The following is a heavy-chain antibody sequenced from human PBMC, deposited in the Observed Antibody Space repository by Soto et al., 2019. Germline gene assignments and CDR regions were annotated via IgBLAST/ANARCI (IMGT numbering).Heavy chain of an antibody. CDR1: GFTFSSYG. V-gene: IGHV3-30*18. CDR3: AKDQSSSWYHPPTMYNWFDP. CDR2: ISYDGSNK. D-gene: IGHD6-13*01. J-gene: IGHJ5*02. Sequence: PGGSLRLSCAASGFTFSSYGMHWVRQAPGKGLEWVAVISYDGSNKYYADSVKGRFTISRDNSKNTLYLQMNSLRAEDTAVYYCAKDQSSSWYHPPTMYNWFDPWGQGTLVTVSS.